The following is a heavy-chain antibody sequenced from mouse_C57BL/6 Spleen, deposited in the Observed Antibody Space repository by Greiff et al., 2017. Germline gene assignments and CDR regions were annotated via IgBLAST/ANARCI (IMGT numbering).Heavy chain of an antibody. V-gene: IGHV5-9-1*02. J-gene: IGHJ1*03. CDR3: TRDVGLRPNWYFDV. D-gene: IGHD2-4*01. CDR1: GFTFSSYA. Sequence: EVKLVESGEGLVKPGGSLKLSCAASGFTFSSYAMSWVRQTPEKRLEWVAYISSGGDYIYYADTVKGRFTISRDNARNTLYLQMSSLKSEDTAMYYCTRDVGLRPNWYFDVWGTGTTVTVSS. CDR2: ISSGGDYI.